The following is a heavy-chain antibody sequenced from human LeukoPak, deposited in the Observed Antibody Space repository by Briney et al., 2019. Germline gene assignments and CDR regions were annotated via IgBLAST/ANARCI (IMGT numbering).Heavy chain of an antibody. CDR3: ARDRGVTTFGYFDY. J-gene: IGHJ4*02. CDR2: INHSGST. Sequence: PSETLSLTCAVYGGSFSGYYWSWIRQPPGKGLEWIGEINHSGSTNYNPSLKSRVTISVDTSKNQFPLKLSSVTAADTAVYYCARDRGVTTFGYFDYWGQGTLVTVSS. V-gene: IGHV4-34*01. CDR1: GGSFSGYY. D-gene: IGHD4-17*01.